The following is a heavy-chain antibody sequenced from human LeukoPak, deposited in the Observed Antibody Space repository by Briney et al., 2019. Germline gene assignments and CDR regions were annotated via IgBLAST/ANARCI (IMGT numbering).Heavy chain of an antibody. D-gene: IGHD3-22*01. V-gene: IGHV4-4*07. CDR1: GGSISSYY. J-gene: IGHJ3*02. Sequence: SETLSLTCTVSGGSISSYYWSWIRQPAGKGLEWIGRIYTSGSTNYNPSLKSRVTISLDTSKNQFSLKLSSVTAADTAVYYCARSSRAPPMMNFDIWGQGTTVTVSS. CDR2: IYTSGST. CDR3: ARSSRAPPMMNFDI.